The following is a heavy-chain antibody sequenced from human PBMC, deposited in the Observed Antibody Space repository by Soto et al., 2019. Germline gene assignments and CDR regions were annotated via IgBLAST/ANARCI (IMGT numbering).Heavy chain of an antibody. CDR3: ARESEDLTSNFDY. V-gene: IGHV3-21*06. J-gene: IGHJ4*02. Sequence: GGSLRLSCAASGFTFTNYEMSWVRQAPGKGLEWVSSISSTTNYIYYGDSMKGRFTISRDNAKNSLYLEMNSLRAEDTAVYYCARESEDLTSNFDYWGQGTLVTVSS. CDR2: ISSTTNYI. CDR1: GFTFTNYE.